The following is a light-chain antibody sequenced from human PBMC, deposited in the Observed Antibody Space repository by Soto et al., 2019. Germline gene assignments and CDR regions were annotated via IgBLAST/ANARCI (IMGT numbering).Light chain of an antibody. CDR3: QQYGRSPPIT. CDR1: QSVSSSS. J-gene: IGKJ5*01. Sequence: EIVLTQSPGTLSLSPGERAPLSCRASQSVSSSSLAWYRQRPGQAPSLLIYGASRRATGIPDRFSGSGSGTDFTLIISRLEPEDVAVYYCQQYGRSPPITFGQGTRLDIK. V-gene: IGKV3-20*01. CDR2: GAS.